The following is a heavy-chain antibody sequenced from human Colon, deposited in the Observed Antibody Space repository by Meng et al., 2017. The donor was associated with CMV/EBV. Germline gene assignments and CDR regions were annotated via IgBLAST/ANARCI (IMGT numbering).Heavy chain of an antibody. Sequence: GESLKISCAVSGFSLSDYWMNWVRKAPGKGLEWVANIKQDGSDENYVDSVKGRFTVSRDNAKNSVYLQMDSLRAEDTAVYYCARGGCISRSCYRDYYYYGMDVWGQGTTVTVSS. D-gene: IGHD2-2*01. CDR2: IKQDGSDE. CDR1: GFSLSDYW. CDR3: ARGGCISRSCYRDYYYYGMDV. V-gene: IGHV3-7*01. J-gene: IGHJ6*02.